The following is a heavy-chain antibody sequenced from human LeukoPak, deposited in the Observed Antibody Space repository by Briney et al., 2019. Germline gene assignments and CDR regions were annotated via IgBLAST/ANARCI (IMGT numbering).Heavy chain of an antibody. Sequence: SSETLSLTCTVSGGSISSYYWSWIRQPAWKGLEWIGRIYTSGSTNYNPSLKSRVTMSVDTSKNQFSLKLSSVTAADTAVYYCARDLRDYDYVWGSRTHAFDIWGQGTMVTVSS. J-gene: IGHJ3*02. D-gene: IGHD3-16*01. CDR3: ARDLRDYDYVWGSRTHAFDI. V-gene: IGHV4-4*07. CDR1: GGSISSYY. CDR2: IYTSGST.